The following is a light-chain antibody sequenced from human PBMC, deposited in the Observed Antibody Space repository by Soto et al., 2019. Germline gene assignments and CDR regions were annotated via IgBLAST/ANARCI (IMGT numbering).Light chain of an antibody. CDR3: QQYNRYSPWA. J-gene: IGKJ1*01. Sequence: DVQMTQSPSTLSASVGERVTITCRASQSVSTLLAWYQQKPGKAPKLLIYKASSLESGVPSRFSGSGSGTDFTLTISSLQPDDFGTYYCQQYNRYSPWAFGQGTRWIS. CDR1: QSVSTL. V-gene: IGKV1-5*03. CDR2: KAS.